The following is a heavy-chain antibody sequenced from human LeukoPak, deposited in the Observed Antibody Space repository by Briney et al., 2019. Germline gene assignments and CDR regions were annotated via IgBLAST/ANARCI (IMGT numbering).Heavy chain of an antibody. CDR2: INPNSGGT. CDR3: AREGAAAGAYYYYYMDV. J-gene: IGHJ6*03. D-gene: IGHD6-13*01. V-gene: IGHV1-2*02. CDR1: GYTFTGYY. Sequence: ASVKVSCKASGYTFTGYYMHWVRQAPGQGLEWMGWINPNSGGTNYTQKFQGRVTMTRDTSISTAYMELSRLRSDDTAVYYCAREGAAAGAYYYYYMDVWGKGTTVTISS.